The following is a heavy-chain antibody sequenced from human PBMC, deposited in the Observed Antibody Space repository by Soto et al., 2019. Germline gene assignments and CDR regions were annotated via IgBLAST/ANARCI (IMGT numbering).Heavy chain of an antibody. CDR3: AIAVAGTSAFDI. CDR2: ISAYNGNT. Sequence: ASLKVYCKASGYTFTSYGISWVRQAAGQGLEWMGWISAYNGNTNYAQKLQGRVTMTTDTSTSTAYMELRSLRSDDTAVYYCAIAVAGTSAFDIWGQGTMVTVSS. D-gene: IGHD6-19*01. V-gene: IGHV1-18*04. CDR1: GYTFTSYG. J-gene: IGHJ3*02.